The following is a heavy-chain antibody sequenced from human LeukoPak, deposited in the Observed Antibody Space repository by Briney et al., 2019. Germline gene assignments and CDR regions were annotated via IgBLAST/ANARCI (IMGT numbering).Heavy chain of an antibody. Sequence: GGSLRLSCGASGFTLSDSYMSWIRQAPGKGLEWVSYILMSTNYTSYAASVKGRFTISRDNAKNSLYLQMNSLRAEDTALYYCAKEGGTRGTFDVWGRGTMVTVSS. D-gene: IGHD3/OR15-3a*01. CDR3: AKEGGTRGTFDV. J-gene: IGHJ3*01. CDR2: ILMSTNYT. CDR1: GFTLSDSY. V-gene: IGHV3-11*05.